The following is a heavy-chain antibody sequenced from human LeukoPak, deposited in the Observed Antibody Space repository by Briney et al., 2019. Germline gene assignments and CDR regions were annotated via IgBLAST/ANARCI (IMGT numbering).Heavy chain of an antibody. CDR1: GFTFSSYA. V-gene: IGHV3-23*01. Sequence: GGSLRLSCAASGFTFSSYAMSWVRQAPGKGLEWVSAISGSGGSTYYADSVKGRFTISRDNSKNTLYLQMNSLRAEDTAVYYCAKDHPHEAAAGTNYTPLDAFDIWGQGTMVTVSS. J-gene: IGHJ3*02. CDR2: ISGSGGST. D-gene: IGHD6-13*01. CDR3: AKDHPHEAAAGTNYTPLDAFDI.